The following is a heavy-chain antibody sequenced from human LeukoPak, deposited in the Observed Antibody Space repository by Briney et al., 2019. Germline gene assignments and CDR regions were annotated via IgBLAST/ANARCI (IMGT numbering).Heavy chain of an antibody. D-gene: IGHD3-16*01. CDR3: ARGASLSPVYGMDV. Sequence: ASVKVSCKASGYTFTGYYMHWVRQAPGQGLEWMGWINPNSGGTNYAQKFQGRVTMTRDTSISTAYVELSRLRSDDTAVYYCARGASLSPVYGMDVWGQGTTVTVSS. CDR2: INPNSGGT. J-gene: IGHJ6*02. V-gene: IGHV1-2*02. CDR1: GYTFTGYY.